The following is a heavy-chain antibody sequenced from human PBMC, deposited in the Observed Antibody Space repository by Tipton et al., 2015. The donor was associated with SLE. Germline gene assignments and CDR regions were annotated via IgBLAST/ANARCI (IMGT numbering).Heavy chain of an antibody. Sequence: TLSLTCAVYGGSFSGYYWSWIRQPPGKGLEWIGEISHSGSTNYNPSLKSRVTISVDTSKNQFSLKLSSVTAADTAVYYCARDGLELGSDFDYWGQRTLGTVSP. CDR1: GGSFSGYY. J-gene: IGHJ4*02. V-gene: IGHV4-34*01. D-gene: IGHD7-27*01. CDR2: ISHSGST. CDR3: ARDGLELGSDFDY.